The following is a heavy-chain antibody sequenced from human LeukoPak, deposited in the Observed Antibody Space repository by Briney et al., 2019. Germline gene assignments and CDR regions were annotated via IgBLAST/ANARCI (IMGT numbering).Heavy chain of an antibody. CDR2: IIPILGIA. CDR1: GGTFSSYA. D-gene: IGHD3-9*01. CDR3: ARTANILPGNSQARPHIYSSSVRDV. Sequence: SVKVSCKASGGTFSSYAISWVRQAPGQGLEWMGRIIPILGIANYAQKFQGRVTITADKSTTTAYMELSSLRSEDTAVYYCARTANILPGNSQARPHIYSSSVRDVGAKGPTSTVS. V-gene: IGHV1-69*04. J-gene: IGHJ6*04.